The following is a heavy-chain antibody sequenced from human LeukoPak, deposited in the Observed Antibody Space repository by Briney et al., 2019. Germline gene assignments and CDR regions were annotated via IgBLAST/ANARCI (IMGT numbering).Heavy chain of an antibody. CDR2: IRYDGSNK. V-gene: IGHV3-30*02. D-gene: IGHD3-22*01. CDR1: GFTFSSYG. Sequence: PGGSLRLSCAASGFTFSSYGMHWVRQAPGKGLEGVAFIRYDGSNKYYADSVKGRFTISRDNSKNTLYLQMNSLRAEDTAVYYCAREPPKSVTLLLTEGYFDYWGQGTLVTVSS. J-gene: IGHJ4*02. CDR3: AREPPKSVTLLLTEGYFDY.